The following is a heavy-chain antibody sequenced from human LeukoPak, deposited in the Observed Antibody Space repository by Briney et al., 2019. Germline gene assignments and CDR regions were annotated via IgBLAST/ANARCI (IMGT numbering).Heavy chain of an antibody. Sequence: GASVKVSXKASGYTFTNYGISWVRQAPGQGLEWIGGIIPIFGTANYAQKFQGRVTITTDESTSTAYMELSSLRSEDTAVYYCARGPPYSGSTEFDYWGQGTLVTVSS. CDR3: ARGPPYSGSTEFDY. CDR1: GYTFTNYG. J-gene: IGHJ4*02. D-gene: IGHD1-26*01. CDR2: IIPIFGTA. V-gene: IGHV1-69*05.